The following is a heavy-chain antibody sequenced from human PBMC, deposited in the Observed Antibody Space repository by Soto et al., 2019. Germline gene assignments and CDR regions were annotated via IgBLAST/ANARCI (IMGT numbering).Heavy chain of an antibody. D-gene: IGHD4-17*01. CDR3: AHIRLKTPVTNDGLYYFDY. J-gene: IGHJ4*02. V-gene: IGHV2-5*02. Sequence: QITLKESGPTLVKPTQTLTLTCTFSGFSLSTSGVGVGWIRQPPGKALEWLALIYWDDDKRYSPSLKSRLTITKDTSKNQVVLTMTNMDPVDTATYYCAHIRLKTPVTNDGLYYFDYWGQGTLVTVSS. CDR2: IYWDDDK. CDR1: GFSLSTSGVG.